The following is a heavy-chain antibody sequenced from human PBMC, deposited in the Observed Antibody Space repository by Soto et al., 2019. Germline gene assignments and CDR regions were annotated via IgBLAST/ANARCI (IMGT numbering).Heavy chain of an antibody. Sequence: GASVKVSCKASGYSFTDYYMHWIRQAPGQGLEWMGWIAPHRDGTEFAQKFQGRITLTGDTSTSTAYMELKGLTSADTAVYFCARGPYGDNAFDIWAQGTVVTVSS. CDR3: ARGPYGDNAFDI. V-gene: IGHV1-2*02. CDR1: GYSFTDYY. J-gene: IGHJ3*02. D-gene: IGHD4-17*01. CDR2: IAPHRDGT.